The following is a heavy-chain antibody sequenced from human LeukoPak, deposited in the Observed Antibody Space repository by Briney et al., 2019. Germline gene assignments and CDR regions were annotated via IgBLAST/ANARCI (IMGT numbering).Heavy chain of an antibody. V-gene: IGHV1-69-2*01. CDR1: GYTFTDYY. CDR2: VGPEDGET. Sequence: ASVKVSCKVSGYTFTDYYMHWVQQAPGKGPEWMGLVGPEDGETIYAEKFQGRVTITADTSTDTAYMELSSLRSEDTAVYYCATDRSPGVVFDYWGQGTLVTVSS. J-gene: IGHJ4*02. CDR3: ATDRSPGVVFDY. D-gene: IGHD3-3*01.